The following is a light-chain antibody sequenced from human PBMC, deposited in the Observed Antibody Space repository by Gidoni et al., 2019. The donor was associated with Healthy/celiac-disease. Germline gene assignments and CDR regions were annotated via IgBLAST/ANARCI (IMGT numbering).Light chain of an antibody. CDR2: KDS. J-gene: IGLJ3*02. V-gene: IGLV3-25*02. CDR1: ALPKQY. CDR3: QSADSSGTYKV. Sequence: SYELTPPPSDSVSPGQTARITCSGDALPKQYAYWYQQKPGQAPVLVIYKDSERPSGIPERFSGSSSGTTVTLTISGVQAEDEADYYCQSADSSGTYKVFGGGTKLTVL.